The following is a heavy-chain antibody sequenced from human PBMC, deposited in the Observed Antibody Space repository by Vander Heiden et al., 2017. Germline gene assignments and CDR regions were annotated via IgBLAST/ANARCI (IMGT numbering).Heavy chain of an antibody. J-gene: IGHJ4*02. CDR1: GFAVSSNY. CDR3: ARVASSSGYYQYYFDY. V-gene: IGHV3-53*01. Sequence: EVQLVESGGGLIQPGGSLRLSCAASGFAVSSNYMTWVRQAPGKGLEWVSLIYSADSTYSADSVKGRFTISRDNSKNTLYLQMNSLRAEDTAVYYCARVASSSGYYQYYFDYWGQGTLVTVSS. CDR2: IYSADST. D-gene: IGHD3-22*01.